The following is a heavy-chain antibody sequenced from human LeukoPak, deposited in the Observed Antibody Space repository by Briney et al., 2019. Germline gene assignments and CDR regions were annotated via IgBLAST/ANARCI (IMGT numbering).Heavy chain of an antibody. V-gene: IGHV4-38-2*02. D-gene: IGHD2-15*01. CDR2: IYHSGST. CDR1: GYSISSGYY. Sequence: SETLSLTCTVSGYSISSGYYWGWIRQPPGKGLEWIGSIYHSGSTYYNPSLKSRVTISVDTSKNQFSLKLSSVTAADTAVYYCARLVVVAANYAFDIWGQGTMVTVSS. J-gene: IGHJ3*02. CDR3: ARLVVVAANYAFDI.